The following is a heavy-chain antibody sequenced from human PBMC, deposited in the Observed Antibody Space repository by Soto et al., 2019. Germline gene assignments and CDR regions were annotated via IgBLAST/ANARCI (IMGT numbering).Heavy chain of an antibody. J-gene: IGHJ6*02. CDR3: ARDPSYYYGGNSYYYGMDV. D-gene: IGHD4-17*01. Sequence: PSETLSLTCAVYGGSFSAYYWSWIRQPPGKGLEWIGEINHSGGTSYNPSLKSRVTISVDTSKSQFSLKLTSVTAADTAVYYCARDPSYYYGGNSYYYGMDVWGQGTTVTVSS. CDR1: GGSFSAYY. CDR2: INHSGGT. V-gene: IGHV4-34*01.